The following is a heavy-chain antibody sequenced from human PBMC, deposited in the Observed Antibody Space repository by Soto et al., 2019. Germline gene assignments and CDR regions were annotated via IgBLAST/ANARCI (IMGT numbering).Heavy chain of an antibody. V-gene: IGHV3-48*03. J-gene: IGHJ4*02. CDR1: GFIFSSYE. CDR3: ARHRSPSPDY. Sequence: VGSLRLSCVASGFIFSSYEMNWVRQAPGKGLEWISYISQGSTTIYYADSVKGRFTISRDNAKNSLFLQMSGLRVEDTATYYCARHRSPSPDYWGQGTLVTVSS. CDR2: ISQGSTTI.